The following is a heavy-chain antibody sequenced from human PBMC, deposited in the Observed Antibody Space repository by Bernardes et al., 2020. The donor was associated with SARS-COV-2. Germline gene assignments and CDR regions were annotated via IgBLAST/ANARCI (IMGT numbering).Heavy chain of an antibody. CDR3: ARSAGMDV. Sequence: GSLRIPSSAAAFDYSDYLIAWVRPAPGKGLEWVATIKRDGSETYYVDSVKGRFTISRDNAKNLVFLQMNSLRAEDTAIFYCARSAGMDVWGQGTMVTVSS. CDR1: AFDYSDYL. CDR2: IKRDGSET. V-gene: IGHV3-7*03. J-gene: IGHJ6*02.